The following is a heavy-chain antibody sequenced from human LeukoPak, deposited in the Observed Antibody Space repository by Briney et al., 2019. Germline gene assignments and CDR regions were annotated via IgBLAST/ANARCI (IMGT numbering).Heavy chain of an antibody. V-gene: IGHV2-5*02. Sequence: SGPTQVKPTQTLTLACTLSGLSLTTSGVGVGWIRQPPGKALEWLAITYWDDDERYSPSLKNRLTLTQDPSKPQLVLRMPNMTPADTRTYSCAGTTISGLLGDAFDIWGQGTMVTVFS. CDR2: TYWDDDE. CDR3: AGTTISGLLGDAFDI. CDR1: GLSLTTSGVG. J-gene: IGHJ3*02. D-gene: IGHD3/OR15-3a*01.